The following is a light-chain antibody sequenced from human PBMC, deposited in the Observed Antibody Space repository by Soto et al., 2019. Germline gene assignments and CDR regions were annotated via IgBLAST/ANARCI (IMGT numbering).Light chain of an antibody. CDR1: SSDVGGYNY. J-gene: IGLJ1*01. CDR3: SSYTSSSTFYV. CDR2: EVS. V-gene: IGLV2-14*01. Sequence: QSVLTQPASVSGSPGQSITISCTGTSSDVGGYNYVSWYQQHPGKAPKLMIYEVSNRPSGVSNRFSGSKSGNTASLTISGLQAEEEADYYCSSYTSSSTFYVFGTGTKVTVL.